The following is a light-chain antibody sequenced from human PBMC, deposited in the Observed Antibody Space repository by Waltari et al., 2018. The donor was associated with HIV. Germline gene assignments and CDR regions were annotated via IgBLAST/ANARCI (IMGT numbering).Light chain of an antibody. J-gene: IGLJ1*01. CDR3: CSYAGSGYV. Sequence: SALTQPASVSGSPGQSITIPCTGTSSDVGSSNLVSWYQQHPGQAPKLMIYEVSKRPSGVSSRFCGSKSSNTSFLTFAVLPAEDDADYYCCSYAGSGYVFGTGTKVTVL. CDR1: SSDVGSSNL. CDR2: EVS. V-gene: IGLV2-23*02.